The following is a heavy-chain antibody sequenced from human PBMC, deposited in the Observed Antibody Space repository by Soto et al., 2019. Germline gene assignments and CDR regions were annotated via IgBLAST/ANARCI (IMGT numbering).Heavy chain of an antibody. CDR1: GFTFSSYA. J-gene: IGHJ4*02. D-gene: IGHD3-22*01. V-gene: IGHV3-23*01. CDR2: ISGSGGTT. Sequence: GGSLRLSCVASGFTFSSYALNCVRQAPGRGLEWVSAISGSGGTTYYADSVKGRFTISRDNSKNTLFLQMNSLRAEDAAIYYCATSPKVISTCFDYWGQGSLVTVSS. CDR3: ATSPKVISTCFDY.